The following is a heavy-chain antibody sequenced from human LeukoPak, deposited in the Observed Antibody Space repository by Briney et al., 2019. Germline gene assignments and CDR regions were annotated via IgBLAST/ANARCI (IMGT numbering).Heavy chain of an antibody. J-gene: IGHJ3*02. Sequence: PSETLSLTCAVYGGSFSGYYWSWIRQHPGKGLEWIREINHSGSTNYNPSLKSRVTISVDTSKNQFSLKLSSVTAADTAVYYCATYNWNYDAFDIWGQGTMVIVSS. D-gene: IGHD1-7*01. CDR3: ATYNWNYDAFDI. V-gene: IGHV4-34*01. CDR2: INHSGST. CDR1: GGSFSGYY.